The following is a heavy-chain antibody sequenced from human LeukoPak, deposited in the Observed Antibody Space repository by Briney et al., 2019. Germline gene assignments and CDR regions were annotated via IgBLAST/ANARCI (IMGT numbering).Heavy chain of an antibody. CDR3: ARRGGSGRAFDY. D-gene: IGHD1-26*01. J-gene: IGHJ4*02. V-gene: IGHV4-39*01. CDR2: IYYTGST. Sequence: PSETLSLTCSVSGASISGGTYYWGWVRQPPGKGLEWIGSIYYTGSTYDNPSLKSRVTISVDTSKNQFSLKLSSVTAADTAVYYCARRGGSGRAFDYWGQGTLVTVSS. CDR1: GASISGGTYY.